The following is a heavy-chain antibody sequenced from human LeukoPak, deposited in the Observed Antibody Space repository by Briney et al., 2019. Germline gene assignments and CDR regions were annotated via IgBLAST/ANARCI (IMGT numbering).Heavy chain of an antibody. CDR1: GGSISSYY. D-gene: IGHD3-22*01. Sequence: SETLSLTCTVSGGSISSYYWSWIRQPPGKGLEWIGYIYYSGSTNYNPSLKSRVTISVDTSKNQFSLKLSSVTAADTAVYYCASRSYDGSGYYYVDYWGQGTLVTVSS. CDR3: ASRSYDGSGYYYVDY. J-gene: IGHJ4*02. CDR2: IYYSGST. V-gene: IGHV4-59*08.